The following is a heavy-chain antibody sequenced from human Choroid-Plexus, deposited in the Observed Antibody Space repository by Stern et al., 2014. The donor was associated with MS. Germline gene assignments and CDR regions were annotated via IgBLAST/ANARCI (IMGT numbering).Heavy chain of an antibody. CDR2: IYPYDSDT. Sequence: VPLAPPGAAVKKPAAPLKISCQLSRYTFTTYYIARLRQMPGKALEWMGVIYPYDSDTTYSPSFQGQVTISADKSITTAYLQWSSLRASDTAMYYCARHVQGFDYWGQGTLVTVSS. CDR3: ARHVQGFDY. J-gene: IGHJ4*02. CDR1: RYTFTTYY. V-gene: IGHV5-51*01.